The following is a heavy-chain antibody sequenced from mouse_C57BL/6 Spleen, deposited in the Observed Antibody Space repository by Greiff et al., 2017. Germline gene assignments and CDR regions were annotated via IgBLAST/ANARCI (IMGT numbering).Heavy chain of an antibody. Sequence: EVQLMESGGGLVKPGGSLKLSCAASGFTFSDYGMHWVRQAPEKGLEWVAYISSGSSTIYYADTVKGRFTISRDNAKNTLFLQMTSLRSEDTAMYYCARHHGNYPDWYFDVWGTGTTVTVSS. CDR2: ISSGSSTI. V-gene: IGHV5-17*01. D-gene: IGHD2-1*01. J-gene: IGHJ1*03. CDR1: GFTFSDYG. CDR3: ARHHGNYPDWYFDV.